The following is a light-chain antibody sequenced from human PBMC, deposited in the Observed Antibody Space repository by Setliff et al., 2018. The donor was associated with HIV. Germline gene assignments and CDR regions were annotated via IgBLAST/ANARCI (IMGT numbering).Light chain of an antibody. J-gene: IGLJ1*01. CDR1: SSDVGGYNY. CDR2: EVR. V-gene: IGLV2-14*01. Sequence: SALAQPASVSGSPGQSITISCTGTSSDVGGYNYVSWYQQHTGKAPKLIIYEVRNRPSGVSHRFSGSKSGNTASLTISGLQAEDEADYYCSSYAITNTLPFGTGTKGTVL. CDR3: SSYAITNTLP.